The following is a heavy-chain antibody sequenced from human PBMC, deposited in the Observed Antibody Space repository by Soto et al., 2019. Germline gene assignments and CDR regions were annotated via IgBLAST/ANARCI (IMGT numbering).Heavy chain of an antibody. CDR2: INPNSGGT. V-gene: IGHV1-2*04. Sequence: ASVKVSCKSSGYTFTDNYIHWVRQAPGQGLEWMGWINPNSGGTNYAQKFQGWVTMTRDTSIGTAYMELSRLRSDDTAVYYCARDLGMTTVTTLGGLDVWGQGTTVTVSS. CDR1: GYTFTDNY. CDR3: ARDLGMTTVTTLGGLDV. J-gene: IGHJ6*02. D-gene: IGHD4-4*01.